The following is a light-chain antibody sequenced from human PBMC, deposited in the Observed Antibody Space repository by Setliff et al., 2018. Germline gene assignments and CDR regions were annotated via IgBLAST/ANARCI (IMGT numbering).Light chain of an antibody. CDR3: SSYKSDSTYV. Sequence: QSVLAQPASVSGSPGQSITISCTGTSSDVGVFNYVSWYQQHPGKAPKLMIYDVTSRPSGVSNRFSGSKSGNTASLTISGLQVGDEADYYCSSYKSDSTYVFGTGTKVTVL. J-gene: IGLJ1*01. CDR2: DVT. CDR1: SSDVGVFNY. V-gene: IGLV2-14*03.